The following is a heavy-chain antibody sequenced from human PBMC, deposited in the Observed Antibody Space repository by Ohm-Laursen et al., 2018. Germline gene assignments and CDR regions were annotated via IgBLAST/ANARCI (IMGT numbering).Heavy chain of an antibody. V-gene: IGHV3-48*01. Sequence: SLRLSCAASGFTFSGYSMNWVRQAPGKGLEWISYISHASSHICYADSVKGRFTISRDNARNSVYLEMSSLRADDTAVYYCAKDARDALRLLDIDYWGQGTLVTVSS. D-gene: IGHD3-3*01. CDR2: ISHASSHI. J-gene: IGHJ4*02. CDR3: AKDARDALRLLDIDY. CDR1: GFTFSGYS.